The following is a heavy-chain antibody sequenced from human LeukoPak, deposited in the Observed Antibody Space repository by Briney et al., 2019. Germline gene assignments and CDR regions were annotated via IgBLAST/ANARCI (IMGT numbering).Heavy chain of an antibody. Sequence: PGGSLRLSCAASGFTFSDYYMSWIRQAPGKGLEWVSYISSSSSYTNYADSVKGRFTISRDNAKNSLYLQMNSLRAEDTAVYYCARDARTMVRGMAFVRNWFDPWGQGTLVTVSS. CDR3: ARDARTMVRGMAFVRNWFDP. J-gene: IGHJ5*02. CDR1: GFTFSDYY. CDR2: ISSSSSYT. D-gene: IGHD3-10*01. V-gene: IGHV3-11*06.